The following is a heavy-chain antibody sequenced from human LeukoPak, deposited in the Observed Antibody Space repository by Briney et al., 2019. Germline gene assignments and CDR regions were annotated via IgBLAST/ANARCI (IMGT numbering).Heavy chain of an antibody. CDR1: GGTFSSYA. CDR3: ASAIVVVTAIPGWFDP. Sequence: VASVKVSCKASGGTFSSYAISWVRQAPGQGLERMGGIIPIFGTANYAQKFQGRVTITTDESTSTAYMELSSLRSEDTAVYYCASAIVVVTAIPGWFDPWGQGTLVTVSS. V-gene: IGHV1-69*05. CDR2: IIPIFGTA. J-gene: IGHJ5*02. D-gene: IGHD2-21*02.